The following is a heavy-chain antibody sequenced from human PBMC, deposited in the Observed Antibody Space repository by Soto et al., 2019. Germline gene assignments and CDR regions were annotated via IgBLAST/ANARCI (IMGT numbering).Heavy chain of an antibody. CDR2: IYYSGST. D-gene: IGHD6-13*01. V-gene: IGHV4-61*01. CDR3: ARVSSSWGLVNYFDY. J-gene: IGHJ4*02. Sequence: SVTPSLTCTVSGGSVSSGSYYWSWIRQPPGKGLECIGYIYYSGSTNYNPSLKSRVTISVDTSKNQFSLKLSSVTAADTAVYYCARVSSSWGLVNYFDYWGQGTLVTVSS. CDR1: GGSVSSGSYY.